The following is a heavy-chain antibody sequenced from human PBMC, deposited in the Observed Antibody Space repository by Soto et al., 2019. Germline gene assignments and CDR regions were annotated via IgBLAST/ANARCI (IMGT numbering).Heavy chain of an antibody. V-gene: IGHV4-39*02. CDR3: AREGGYVDY. J-gene: IGHJ4*02. D-gene: IGHD1-1*01. Sequence: LSLTCTVSGGPIRSSSHYWGWIRQSPGTGLEWIGSIDESGDSYYNPSLKSRVTIFVDTSKNQFSLKLISVTGADSAIYYCAREGGYVDYWGQGTLVTVSS. CDR2: IDESGDS. CDR1: GGPIRSSSHY.